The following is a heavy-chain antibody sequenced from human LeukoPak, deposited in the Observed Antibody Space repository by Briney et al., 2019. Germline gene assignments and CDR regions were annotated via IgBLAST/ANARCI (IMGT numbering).Heavy chain of an antibody. Sequence: GGSLRLSCAASGFTFSSYGIHWVRQAPGKGLEWVAVISYDGSNKYYADSVKGRFTISRDNSENTLYLQMNSLRAEDTAVYYCAKDLRTGTFDPWGQGTLVTVSS. V-gene: IGHV3-30*18. D-gene: IGHD3-10*01. CDR3: AKDLRTGTFDP. CDR1: GFTFSSYG. J-gene: IGHJ5*02. CDR2: ISYDGSNK.